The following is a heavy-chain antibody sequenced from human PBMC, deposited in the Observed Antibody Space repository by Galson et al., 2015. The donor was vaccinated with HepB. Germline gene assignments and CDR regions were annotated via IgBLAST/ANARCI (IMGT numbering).Heavy chain of an antibody. V-gene: IGHV3-23*01. J-gene: IGHJ4*02. CDR3: AKSPIYGSGSYYIWYYFDY. CDR2: ISGSGGST. Sequence: SLRLSCAASGFTFSSYAMSWVRQAPGKGLEWVSAISGSGGSTYYADSVKGRFTISRDNSKNTLYLQMNSLRAEDTAVYYCAKSPIYGSGSYYIWYYFDYWGQGTLVTVSS. D-gene: IGHD3-10*01. CDR1: GFTFSSYA.